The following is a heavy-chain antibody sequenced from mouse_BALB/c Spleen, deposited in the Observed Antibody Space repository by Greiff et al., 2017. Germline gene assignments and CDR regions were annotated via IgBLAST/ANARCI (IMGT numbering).Heavy chain of an antibody. CDR1: GYTFTSYD. Sequence: LKESGPELVKPGALVKISCKASGYTFTSYDINCVKQRPGQGLEWIGWIYPGDGSTKYNEKFKGKATLTADKSSSTAYMQLSSLTSENSAVYFCARRATVVEGWYFDVWGAGTTVTVSS. CDR3: ARRATVVEGWYFDV. J-gene: IGHJ1*01. V-gene: IGHV1S33*01. D-gene: IGHD1-1*01. CDR2: IYPGDGST.